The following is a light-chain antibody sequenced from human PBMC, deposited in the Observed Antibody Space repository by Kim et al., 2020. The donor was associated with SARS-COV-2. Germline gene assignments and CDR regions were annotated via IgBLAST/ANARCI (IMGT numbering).Light chain of an antibody. J-gene: IGKJ4*01. V-gene: IGKV1-39*01. CDR3: QQTYTTPLT. CDR2: AAS. CDR1: QSISGY. Sequence: DIQMTQFPSSLSASVGDRVTITCRASQSISGYLNWYQQKPGKAPKFLIYAASSLQSGVPSRFSGSGSGTDFTLTISSLQPEDFATYYCQQTYTTPLTFGGGTKVDIK.